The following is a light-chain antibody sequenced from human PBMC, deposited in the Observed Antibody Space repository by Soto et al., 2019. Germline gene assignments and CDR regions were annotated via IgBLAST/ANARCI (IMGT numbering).Light chain of an antibody. CDR2: DVS. V-gene: IGKV3-11*01. J-gene: IGKJ4*01. CDR3: QKRVNGPT. CDR1: QSVSSY. Sequence: EIVSTQSPATLSLSPGERATLSCRASQSVSSYLSWYQQKPGQAPRLLIFDVSKRATGIPARFSGSGSGTDFTLTISSLEPEDFAVYYCQKRVNGPTFGGGTKVEIK.